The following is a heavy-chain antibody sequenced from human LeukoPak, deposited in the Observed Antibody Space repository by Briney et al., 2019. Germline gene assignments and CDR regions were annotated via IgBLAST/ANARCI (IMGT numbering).Heavy chain of an antibody. CDR1: GFAFSSYW. CDR3: ARGRWVYYGSGSYYQLSY. CDR2: IKQDGSEK. Sequence: GGSLRLSCAASGFAFSSYWMSWVRQAPGKGLEWVASIKQDGSEKYYVDSVKGRFTISRDNAKNSLYLQMNSLTAEDTAVYYCARGRWVYYGSGSYYQLSYWGQGTLVTVSS. V-gene: IGHV3-7*01. J-gene: IGHJ4*02. D-gene: IGHD3-10*01.